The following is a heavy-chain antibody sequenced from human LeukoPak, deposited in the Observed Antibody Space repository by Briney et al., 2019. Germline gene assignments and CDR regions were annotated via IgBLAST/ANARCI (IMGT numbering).Heavy chain of an antibody. CDR1: DYSIRDGFF. Sequence: SETLSLTCSVSDYSIRDGFFWGWIRQPPGWGLEWIGSVYHSGSTYYHQSLQSRVTISLDMSRNQFSLNLRSVIAADTAVYYCSRIFGGTKGYFQHWSQGTLVTVSS. CDR2: VYHSGST. D-gene: IGHD3-3*01. J-gene: IGHJ1*01. CDR3: SRIFGGTKGYFQH. V-gene: IGHV4-38-2*02.